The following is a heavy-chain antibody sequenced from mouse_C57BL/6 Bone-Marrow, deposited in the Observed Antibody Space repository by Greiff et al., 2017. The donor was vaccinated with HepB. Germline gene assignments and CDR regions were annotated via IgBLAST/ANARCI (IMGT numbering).Heavy chain of an antibody. V-gene: IGHV1-15*01. CDR1: GYTFTDYE. Sequence: QVQLKESGAELVRPGASVTLSCKASGYTFTDYEMHWVKQTPVHGLEWIGAIDPETGGTAYNQKFKGKAILTADKSSSTAYMELRSLTSEDSAVYYCDYYGNYGAMDYWGQGTSVTVSS. CDR3: DYYGNYGAMDY. D-gene: IGHD2-1*01. CDR2: IDPETGGT. J-gene: IGHJ4*01.